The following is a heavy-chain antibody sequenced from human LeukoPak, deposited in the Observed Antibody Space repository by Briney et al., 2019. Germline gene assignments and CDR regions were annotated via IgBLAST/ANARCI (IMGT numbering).Heavy chain of an antibody. V-gene: IGHV3-48*01. CDR3: ARSGDSSDLNQFDY. CDR1: GFTFSSYS. D-gene: IGHD5-18*01. Sequence: GGSLRLSCAASGFTFSSYSMNWVRQAPGKGLEWVSYISSSSSTIYHADSVKGRFTISRDNAKNSLYLQMNSLRAEDTAVYYCARSGDSSDLNQFDYWGQGTLDTVSS. J-gene: IGHJ4*02. CDR2: ISSSSSTI.